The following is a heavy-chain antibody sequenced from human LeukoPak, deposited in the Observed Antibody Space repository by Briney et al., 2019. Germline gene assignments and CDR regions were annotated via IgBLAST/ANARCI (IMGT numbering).Heavy chain of an antibody. J-gene: IGHJ4*02. CDR3: ARDGVGATTD. Sequence: SETLSLTCTVSGGSISSSSYYWSWIRQPPGKGLEWIGEINHSGSTNYNPSLKSRVTISVDTSKNQFSLKLSSVTAADTAVYYCARDGVGATTDWGQGTLVTVSS. D-gene: IGHD1-26*01. CDR2: INHSGST. V-gene: IGHV4-39*07. CDR1: GGSISSSSYY.